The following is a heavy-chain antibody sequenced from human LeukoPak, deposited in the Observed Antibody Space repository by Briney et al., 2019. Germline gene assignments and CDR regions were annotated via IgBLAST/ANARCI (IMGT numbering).Heavy chain of an antibody. CDR1: GYSFTSYW. J-gene: IGHJ2*01. CDR3: TRPHSSGYSAYSWYFDL. V-gene: IGHV5-51*01. CDR2: IYPGDSDT. Sequence: GESLKISCKGSGYSFTSYWIGWVRQKPGKGLEWMGIIYPGDSDTRYSPSFQGQVSISADKSITTAYLQWSSLKASDTAIYYCTRPHSSGYSAYSWYFDLWGRGTLVTVSS. D-gene: IGHD3-22*01.